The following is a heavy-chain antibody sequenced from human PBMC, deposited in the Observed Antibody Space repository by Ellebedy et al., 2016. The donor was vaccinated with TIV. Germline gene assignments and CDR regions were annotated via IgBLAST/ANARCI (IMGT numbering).Heavy chain of an antibody. CDR2: MNPNSGNT. V-gene: IGHV1-8*01. Sequence: AASVKVSCKASGYTFTSYDIYWVRQATGQGLEWRGWMNPNSGNTGYSQNFQGRVTMTRNTSISTAYMELRSLRSEDTAVYYCARARGWSEIDHWGQGALVPVSS. D-gene: IGHD2-15*01. CDR1: GYTFTSYD. CDR3: ARARGWSEIDH. J-gene: IGHJ4*02.